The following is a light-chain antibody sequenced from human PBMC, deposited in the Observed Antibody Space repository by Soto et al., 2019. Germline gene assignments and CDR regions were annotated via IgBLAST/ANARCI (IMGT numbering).Light chain of an antibody. Sequence: EIVLTQPPCTLSLSPGERATLSCRASQSVSSSFLAWYQQKPGQANRLLIYGAYNRATGITDRFSGSGSGTDFTLTIRSMQSEDFAVYYCQQSDNWPWTFGQGTQVDIK. CDR3: QQSDNWPWT. J-gene: IGKJ1*01. CDR1: QSVSSSF. CDR2: GAY. V-gene: IGKV3-20*01.